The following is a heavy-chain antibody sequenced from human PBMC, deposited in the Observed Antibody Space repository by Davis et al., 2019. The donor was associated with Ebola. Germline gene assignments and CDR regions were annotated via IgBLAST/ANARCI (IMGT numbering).Heavy chain of an antibody. D-gene: IGHD2-2*01. CDR2: INHSGST. V-gene: IGHV4-34*01. CDR3: ARASPYCSSTNCFYYYYGMDV. Sequence: SETLSLTCAVYGGSFSGYYWSWIRQPPGKGLEWIGEINHSGSTNYNPSLKSRVTISVDTSKNQFSLKLSSVTAADTAVYYCARASPYCSSTNCFYYYYGMDVWGQGTTVTVSS. J-gene: IGHJ6*02. CDR1: GGSFSGYY.